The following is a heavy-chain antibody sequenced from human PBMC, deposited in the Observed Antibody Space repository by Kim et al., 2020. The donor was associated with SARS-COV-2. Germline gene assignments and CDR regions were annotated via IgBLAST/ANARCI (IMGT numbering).Heavy chain of an antibody. D-gene: IGHD6-13*01. CDR2: INHSGST. Sequence: SETLSLTCAVYGGSFSGYYWSWIRQPPGKGLEWIGEINHSGSTNYNPSLKSRVTISVDTSKNQFSLKLSSVTAADTAVYYCARAKYSSSWYPAGGWFDPWGQGTLVTVSS. V-gene: IGHV4-34*01. J-gene: IGHJ5*02. CDR3: ARAKYSSSWYPAGGWFDP. CDR1: GGSFSGYY.